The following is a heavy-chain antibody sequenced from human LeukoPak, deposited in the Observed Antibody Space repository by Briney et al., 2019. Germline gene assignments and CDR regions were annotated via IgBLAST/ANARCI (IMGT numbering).Heavy chain of an antibody. D-gene: IGHD3-22*01. J-gene: IGHJ4*02. CDR3: ARVGYYYDNRGYYLPFDY. CDR2: IYPGDSDT. V-gene: IGHV5-51*01. Sequence: GESLKISCKGSGYSFTSYWIGWVRQMPGKGLEWMGIIYPGDSDTRYSPSFQGQVTISADKSISTAYLQWSSLKASDTAMYYCARVGYYYDNRGYYLPFDYWGQGTLVTVSS. CDR1: GYSFTSYW.